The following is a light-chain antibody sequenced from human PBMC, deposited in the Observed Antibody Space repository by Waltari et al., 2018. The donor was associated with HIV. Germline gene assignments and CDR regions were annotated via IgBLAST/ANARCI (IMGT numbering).Light chain of an antibody. CDR3: SSFTTSITVV. CDR1: SRHAGNSTA. V-gene: IGLV2-18*02. J-gene: IGLJ2*01. CDR2: EVS. Sequence: QSALTQPPSVSGSLGQSVTISCTGTSRHAGNSTAVYWYQPSPGTAPKLMIYEVSNRPSGVPDRFSGSKSDNTASLTISGLQAEDEADYYCSSFTTSITVVFGGGTKLTVL.